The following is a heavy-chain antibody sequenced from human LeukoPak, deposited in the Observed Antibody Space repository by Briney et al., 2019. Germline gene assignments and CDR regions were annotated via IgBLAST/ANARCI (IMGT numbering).Heavy chain of an antibody. Sequence: GESLKISCKGSGYSFTSYWIGWVRQMPGKGLEWMGIIYPGDSDTRYSPSFQGQVTISADKSISTAYLQWSSLKASDTAMYYCARRNGYCSGGSCYNWFDPWGQGTLVTVSS. V-gene: IGHV5-51*01. CDR3: ARRNGYCSGGSCYNWFDP. CDR2: IYPGDSDT. D-gene: IGHD2-15*01. CDR1: GYSFTSYW. J-gene: IGHJ5*02.